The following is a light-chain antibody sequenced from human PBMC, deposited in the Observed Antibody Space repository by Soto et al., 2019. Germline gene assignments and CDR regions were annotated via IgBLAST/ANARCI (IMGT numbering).Light chain of an antibody. J-gene: IGKJ1*01. CDR2: AAS. Sequence: DIQMTQSPSSLSASAGDRVTITCRASQSISSYLHWYQKKPGKAPKLLIYAASNLQSGVPSRFSGSGSGTDFTLTISSLQPEDFATYYCQQTYRTAWTFGQGTKVEI. CDR3: QQTYRTAWT. V-gene: IGKV1-39*01. CDR1: QSISSY.